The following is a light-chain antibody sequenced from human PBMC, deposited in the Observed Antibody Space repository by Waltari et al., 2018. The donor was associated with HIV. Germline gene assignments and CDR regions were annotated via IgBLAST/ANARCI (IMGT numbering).Light chain of an antibody. V-gene: IGKV1-NL1*01. CDR2: AAS. CDR3: QQYYSTPPLT. CDR1: QGISNS. J-gene: IGKJ4*01. Sequence: DVQMTQSPFSLSASVGDRVTITCRASQGISNSLAWYQQKPGKAPKLLFYAASRLESGVPSRFSGSGSGTDYTLTISSLQPEDFATYYCQQYYSTPPLTFGGGTKVEIK.